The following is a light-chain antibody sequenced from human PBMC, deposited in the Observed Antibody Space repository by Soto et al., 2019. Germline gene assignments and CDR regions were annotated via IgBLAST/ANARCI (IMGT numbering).Light chain of an antibody. CDR2: GAS. CDR1: QYINTR. V-gene: IGKV3-15*01. J-gene: IGKJ5*01. CDR3: QQYKNWPL. Sequence: EIVLTQSPATLSSFPGDRVTLSFSASQYINTRLAWYQHRPGQAPRLLLYGASTRATGIPVRFSGSGFGTEFTLTISSLQSEDFAVYYCQQYKNWPLFGQGTRLEIK.